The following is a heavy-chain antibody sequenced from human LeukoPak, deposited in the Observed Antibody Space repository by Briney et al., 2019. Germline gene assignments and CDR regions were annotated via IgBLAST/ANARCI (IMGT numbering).Heavy chain of an antibody. CDR1: EFTFSSYG. CDR2: IRYDGSNK. Sequence: PGGSLRLSCVASEFTFSSYGMHWVRQAPGKGLEWVAFIRYDGSNKYYADSVKGRFTISRDNSKNTLYLQMNSLRAEDTAVYYCAKANKYCSSTSCYQFDYWGQGTLVTVSS. CDR3: AKANKYCSSTSCYQFDY. D-gene: IGHD2-2*01. V-gene: IGHV3-30*02. J-gene: IGHJ4*02.